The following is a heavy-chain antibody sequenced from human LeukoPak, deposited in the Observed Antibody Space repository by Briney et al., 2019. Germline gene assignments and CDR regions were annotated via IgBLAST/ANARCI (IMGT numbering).Heavy chain of an antibody. J-gene: IGHJ4*02. V-gene: IGHV3-23*01. D-gene: IGHD4-11*01. CDR3: ANQDKYSNPHSGY. CDR1: GFTFSSYA. Sequence: GGSLRLSCAASGFTFSSYAMSWVRQAPGKGLEWVSAISGSGGSTYYADSVKGRFTISRDNSKNTLYLQVNSLRAEDTAVYYCANQDKYSNPHSGYWGQGTLVTVSS. CDR2: ISGSGGST.